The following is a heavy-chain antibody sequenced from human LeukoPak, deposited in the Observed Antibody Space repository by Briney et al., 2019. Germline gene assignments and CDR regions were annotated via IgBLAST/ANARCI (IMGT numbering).Heavy chain of an antibody. CDR2: IYPGDSDT. Sequence: GESLKISCKGFGYSFTGYWIGWVRQMPGKGLEWMGIIYPGDSDTRYSPSFQGQVTISADKSISTAYLQWSSLKASDTAMYFCASHLGGGPAATPFDYWGQGTLVTVSS. J-gene: IGHJ4*02. D-gene: IGHD2-2*01. CDR3: ASHLGGGPAATPFDY. CDR1: GYSFTGYW. V-gene: IGHV5-51*01.